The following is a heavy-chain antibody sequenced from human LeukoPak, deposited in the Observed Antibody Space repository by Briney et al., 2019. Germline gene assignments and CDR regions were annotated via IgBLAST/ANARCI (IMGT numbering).Heavy chain of an antibody. D-gene: IGHD3-9*01. V-gene: IGHV3-21*01. CDR1: GLTFSSYS. J-gene: IGHJ4*02. Sequence: MSRGSLRLSCAASGLTFSSYSMNWVRQAPGKGLEWVSSISSSSSYIYYADSVKGRFTISRDNSKNTLYLQMNSLRAEDTAVYYCARDGWGYDILTGSDYWGQGTLVTVSS. CDR3: ARDGWGYDILTGSDY. CDR2: ISSSSSYI.